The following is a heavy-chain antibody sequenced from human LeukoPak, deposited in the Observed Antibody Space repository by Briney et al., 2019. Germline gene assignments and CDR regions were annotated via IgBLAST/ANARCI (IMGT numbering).Heavy chain of an antibody. CDR3: ATIGGGYSYGLRY. CDR1: GYTLTELF. J-gene: IGHJ4*02. CDR2: FDPEDGET. D-gene: IGHD5-18*01. V-gene: IGHV1-24*01. Sequence: ASVKVSCKVSGYTLTELFMHWVRQAPGKGREWMGGFDPEDGETIYAQKFQGRVTMTEDTSTDTAYMELSSLRSEDTAVYYCATIGGGYSYGLRYWGQGTLVTVSS.